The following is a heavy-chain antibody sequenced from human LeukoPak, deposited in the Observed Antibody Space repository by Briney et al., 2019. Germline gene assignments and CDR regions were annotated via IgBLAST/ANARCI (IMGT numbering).Heavy chain of an antibody. CDR3: ARKGEGGTEYFQH. CDR2: IGSDNKP. D-gene: IGHD1-26*01. J-gene: IGHJ1*01. Sequence: GGSLRLSCEASGFTFSAYAMTWVRQAPGQGLEWVSSIGSDNKPHYSESVKGRFAISRDNSKNTLYLQMNSLRAEDTAVYYCARKGEGGTEYFQHWGQGTLVTVSS. V-gene: IGHV3-23*05. CDR1: GFTFSAYA.